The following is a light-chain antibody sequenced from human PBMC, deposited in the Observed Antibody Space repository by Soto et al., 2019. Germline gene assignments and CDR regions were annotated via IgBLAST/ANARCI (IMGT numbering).Light chain of an antibody. V-gene: IGKV4-1*01. CDR3: QQHYTTPRT. Sequence: DIVMTQSPDSLAVSLGERATIHCKSSQSILFTSDNKNYLAWYQQKSGQPPRLLIYWASTRESGVPDRFSGRGSGTDFSLTISSLEAEDVAVYYCQQHYTTPRTFGQGAKGDIK. CDR2: WAS. J-gene: IGKJ1*01. CDR1: QSILFTSDNKNY.